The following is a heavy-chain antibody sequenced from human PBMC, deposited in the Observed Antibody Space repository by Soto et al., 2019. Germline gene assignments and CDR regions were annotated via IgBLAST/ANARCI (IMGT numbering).Heavy chain of an antibody. CDR1: GYTLTELS. V-gene: IGHV1-24*01. CDR2: FDPEDGGT. J-gene: IGHJ6*02. Sequence: GASVKVSCKVSGYTLTELSMHWVRQAPGKGLEWMGGFDPEDGGTIYAQKFQGRVTMTEDTSTDTAYMELSSLRSEDTAVYYCATQRFLEWLPRGMDVWGQGTTVTVSS. D-gene: IGHD3-3*01. CDR3: ATQRFLEWLPRGMDV.